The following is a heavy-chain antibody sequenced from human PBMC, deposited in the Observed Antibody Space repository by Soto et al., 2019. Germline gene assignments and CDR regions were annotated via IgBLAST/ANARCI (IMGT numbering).Heavy chain of an antibody. V-gene: IGHV3-23*01. CDR2: ISGSGGST. D-gene: IGHD6-19*01. CDR1: GFTFSSYA. Sequence: EVQLLESGGGLVQPGGSLRLSCAASGFTFSSYAMSWVRQAPGKGLEWVSAISGSGGSTYYADSVKGRFTISRDNSKNTLYLQMNSLRAEDTAVYYCAKETPPAGYSSGYDAFDIWGQGTMVTVSS. J-gene: IGHJ3*02. CDR3: AKETPPAGYSSGYDAFDI.